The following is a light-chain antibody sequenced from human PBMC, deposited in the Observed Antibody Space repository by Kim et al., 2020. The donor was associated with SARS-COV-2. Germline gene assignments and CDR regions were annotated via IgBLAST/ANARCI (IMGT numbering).Light chain of an antibody. J-gene: IGKJ1*01. Sequence: PGERATLSCRASQSVSSSYLAWYQQKPGQAPRLLIYGASSRATGIPDRFSGSGSGTDFTLTISRLEPEDFAVYYCQQYGSSPPWTYGQGTQVDIK. CDR1: QSVSSSY. CDR2: GAS. CDR3: QQYGSSPPWT. V-gene: IGKV3-20*01.